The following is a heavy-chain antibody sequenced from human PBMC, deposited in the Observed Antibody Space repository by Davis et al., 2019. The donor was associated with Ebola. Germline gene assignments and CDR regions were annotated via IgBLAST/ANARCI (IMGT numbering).Heavy chain of an antibody. D-gene: IGHD4-23*01. Sequence: GESLKISCAASGFTFSNSWMSWVRQSPGKGLEWVANIKSDGSHIYYVDSVKGRFTISRDNAKNSLYLQMNSLRAEDTAVYYCAKDRAPPHGGNPEAPDYWGQGTLVTVSS. CDR1: GFTFSNSW. V-gene: IGHV3-7*01. J-gene: IGHJ4*02. CDR2: IKSDGSHI. CDR3: AKDRAPPHGGNPEAPDY.